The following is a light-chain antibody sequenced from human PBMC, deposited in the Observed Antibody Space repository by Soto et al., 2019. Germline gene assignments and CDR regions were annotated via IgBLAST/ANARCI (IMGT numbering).Light chain of an antibody. CDR1: QILLHSNGYNY. CDR2: LGS. J-gene: IGKJ1*01. CDR3: QQYNSYPRT. V-gene: IGKV2-28*01. Sequence: DIVMTQSPLSLPVTPVDPASISFRSSQILLHSNGYNYLDWYLQKPGQSPQLLIYLGSNRASGVPDRFSGSGSGTEFTLTISSLQPDDFATYYCQQYNSYPRTFGQGTKVDIK.